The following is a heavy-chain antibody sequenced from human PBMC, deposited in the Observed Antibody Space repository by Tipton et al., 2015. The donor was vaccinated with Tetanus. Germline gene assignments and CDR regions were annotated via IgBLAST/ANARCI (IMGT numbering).Heavy chain of an antibody. CDR1: GFIFNTYA. Sequence: SLRLSCAASGFIFNTYAMSWVRQAPGKGLEWVSTISGSGGSTYYADSVKGRFTISRDNSKNTLYLQMNSLRAEDTAVYYCAKESSGHPHNFDYWGQGTLVTVSS. CDR3: AKESSGHPHNFDY. CDR2: ISGSGGST. D-gene: IGHD6-19*01. V-gene: IGHV3-23*01. J-gene: IGHJ4*02.